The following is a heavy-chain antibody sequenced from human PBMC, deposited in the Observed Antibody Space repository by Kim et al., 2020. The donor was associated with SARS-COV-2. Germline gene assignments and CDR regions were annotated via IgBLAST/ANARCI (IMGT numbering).Heavy chain of an antibody. D-gene: IGHD3-3*01. Sequence: QKLQGRVTMTTDTATSTAYMELRSLRSDDTAVYYCARESYDFWSGPTFDYWGQGTLVTVSS. V-gene: IGHV1-18*01. CDR3: ARESYDFWSGPTFDY. J-gene: IGHJ4*02.